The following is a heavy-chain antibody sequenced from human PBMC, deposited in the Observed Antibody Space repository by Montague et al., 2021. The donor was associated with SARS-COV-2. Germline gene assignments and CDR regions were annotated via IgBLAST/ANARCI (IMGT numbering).Heavy chain of an antibody. J-gene: IGHJ4*01. Sequence: ETLSLTCAVYGGSFSGYHWSWIRQPPGKGLEWIGEINHSGSTNYNPSLKSRVTISVDTSKNQFSLKLSSVTAADTAVYYCARGGRQWLVIDPRYYFDYWGQGTLVTVSS. V-gene: IGHV4-34*01. CDR1: GGSFSGYH. D-gene: IGHD6-19*01. CDR2: INHSGST. CDR3: ARGGRQWLVIDPRYYFDY.